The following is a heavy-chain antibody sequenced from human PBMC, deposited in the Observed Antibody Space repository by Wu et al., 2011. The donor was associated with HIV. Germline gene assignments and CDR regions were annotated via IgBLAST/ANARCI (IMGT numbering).Heavy chain of an antibody. J-gene: IGHJ3*01. CDR3: ARGRVESNDGFDV. CDR1: GYNFIIYD. Sequence: QVQLVQSGPEVKKPGASVKVSCKASGYNFIIYDIHWVRQVSGQGLEWMGWIMPQRGTTSITQKFQGRLSITRDTSINTLYMDLTSLLSDDTATYYCARGRVESNDGFDVWAKGQWSPS. CDR2: IMPQRGTT. V-gene: IGHV1-8*02.